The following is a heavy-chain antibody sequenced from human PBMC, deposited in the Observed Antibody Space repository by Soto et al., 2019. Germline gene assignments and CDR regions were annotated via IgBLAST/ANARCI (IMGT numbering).Heavy chain of an antibody. V-gene: IGHV3-30*01. CDR2: SSSHETDK. J-gene: IGHJ1*01. CDR1: GFTCTNHA. CDR3: ASQRSQGGVTDLQY. Sequence: PVGALRLSCEGSGFTCTNHAMHCVRQAPGKGLECLAVSSSHETDKYYADSVRLKISGDNSKNTLYLQMNNLSPEHTGVYYCASQRSQGGVTDLQYWGQGALVTVSP.